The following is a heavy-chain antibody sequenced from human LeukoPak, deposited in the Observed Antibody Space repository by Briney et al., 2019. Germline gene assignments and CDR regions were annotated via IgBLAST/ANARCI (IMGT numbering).Heavy chain of an antibody. CDR1: GFTFSSYA. D-gene: IGHD2-2*01. CDR2: ISGSGGST. CDR3: AKEGNYCSSTSCYSGWFDP. Sequence: GGSLRLSCAASGFTFSSYAMSWVRQAPGKGLEWVSAISGSGGSTYYADSVKGRFTISGDNSKNTLYLQMNSLRAEDTAVYYCAKEGNYCSSTSCYSGWFDPWGQGTLVTVSS. J-gene: IGHJ5*02. V-gene: IGHV3-23*01.